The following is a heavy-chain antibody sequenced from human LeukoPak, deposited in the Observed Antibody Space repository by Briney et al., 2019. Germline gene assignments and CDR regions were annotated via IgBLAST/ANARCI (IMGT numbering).Heavy chain of an antibody. Sequence: PGGSLRLSCAASGFTFSSYEMNWVRQAPGKGLEWVSYITDSGNTIHYADSVKGRFTISRDNAKNSLYLQMNSLRAEDTAVYYCARSIGLTGGGVDVWGQGTTVTVSS. V-gene: IGHV3-48*03. CDR2: ITDSGNTI. D-gene: IGHD3-9*01. J-gene: IGHJ6*02. CDR3: ARSIGLTGGGVDV. CDR1: GFTFSSYE.